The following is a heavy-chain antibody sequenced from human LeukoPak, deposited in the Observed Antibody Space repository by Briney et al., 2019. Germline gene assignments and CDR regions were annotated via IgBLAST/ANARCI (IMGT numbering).Heavy chain of an antibody. CDR3: ARACSGGSCSHLGYFDY. J-gene: IGHJ4*02. CDR1: GGSISSGDYY. D-gene: IGHD2-15*01. Sequence: SETLSLTCTVSGGSISSGDYYWRWIRQPPGKGLEWIGYSYYSGSTYYNPSLKSRVTISVDTSKNQFSLKLSSVTAADTAVYYCARACSGGSCSHLGYFDYWGQGTLVTVSS. V-gene: IGHV4-30-4*08. CDR2: SYYSGST.